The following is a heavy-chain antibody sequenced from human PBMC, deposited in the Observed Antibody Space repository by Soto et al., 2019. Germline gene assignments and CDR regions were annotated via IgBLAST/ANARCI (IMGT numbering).Heavy chain of an antibody. Sequence: PVGSLRLSCAASVFTFSSYSMNCVRHSPGKWLEWVSSISSSSSYIYYADSVKGRFTISRDNAKNSLYLQMNSLRAEDTAVYYCARDLAYYYDSSGSIDAFDIWGQGTMVNVSS. CDR2: ISSSSSYI. CDR1: VFTFSSYS. D-gene: IGHD3-22*01. J-gene: IGHJ3*02. CDR3: ARDLAYYYDSSGSIDAFDI. V-gene: IGHV3-21*01.